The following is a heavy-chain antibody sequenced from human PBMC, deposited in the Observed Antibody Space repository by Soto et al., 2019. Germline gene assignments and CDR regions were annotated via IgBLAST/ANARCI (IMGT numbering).Heavy chain of an antibody. CDR1: GYSFTSYW. V-gene: IGHV5-51*01. J-gene: IGHJ6*02. D-gene: IGHD5-18*01. Sequence: PGEALKISCKGSGYSFTSYWIGWVRQMPGKGLEWMGIIYPGDSDTRYSPSFQGQVTISADKSISTAYLQWSSLKASDTAMYYCARRLVDTAMASPLXVSGQGTTVTVSS. CDR2: IYPGDSDT. CDR3: ARRLVDTAMASPLXV.